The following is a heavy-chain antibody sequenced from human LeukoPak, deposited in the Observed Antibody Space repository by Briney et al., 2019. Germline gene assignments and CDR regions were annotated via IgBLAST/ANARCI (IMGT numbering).Heavy chain of an antibody. CDR2: IKSKTDGGTT. D-gene: IGHD5-18*01. J-gene: IGHJ4*02. V-gene: IGHV3-15*01. CDR1: GLTFSNAW. Sequence: PGGSLRLSCAASGLTFSNAWMSWVRQAPGKGLEWVGRIKSKTDGGTTDYAAPVKGRFTISRDDSKNTLYLQMNSLKTEDTAVYYCTTDRGYSYGYLFDYWGQGTLVTVSS. CDR3: TTDRGYSYGYLFDY.